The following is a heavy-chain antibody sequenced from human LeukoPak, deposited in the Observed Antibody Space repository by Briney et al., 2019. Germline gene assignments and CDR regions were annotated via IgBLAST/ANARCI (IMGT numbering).Heavy chain of an antibody. CDR1: GYTFTGYY. J-gene: IGHJ4*02. D-gene: IGHD2-21*02. Sequence: GASVKVSCKASGYTFTGYYMHWVRQAPGQGLEWMGWINPNSGGTNYAQKFQGRVTMTRDTSISTAYMELSRLRSDDTAEYYCARDGAGSYLGGDYFPFDYWGQGTLVTVSS. CDR3: ARDGAGSYLGGDYFPFDY. V-gene: IGHV1-2*02. CDR2: INPNSGGT.